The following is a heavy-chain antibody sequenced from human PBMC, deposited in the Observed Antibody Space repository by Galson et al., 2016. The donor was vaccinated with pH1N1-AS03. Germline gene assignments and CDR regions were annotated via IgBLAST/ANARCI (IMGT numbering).Heavy chain of an antibody. Sequence: SLRLSCAASGFTFTTSHMHWVRQTPGKGLEWVSVISGGGGCTNYADSVRGRFTISRDNSTNTLFMQLNSMRAEDTAAYYCPKPCPPGSFFDNWGQGTQVAVSS. D-gene: IGHD3-10*01. CDR3: PKPCPPGSFFDN. V-gene: IGHV3-23*01. CDR2: ISGGGGCT. J-gene: IGHJ4*02. CDR1: GFTFTTSH.